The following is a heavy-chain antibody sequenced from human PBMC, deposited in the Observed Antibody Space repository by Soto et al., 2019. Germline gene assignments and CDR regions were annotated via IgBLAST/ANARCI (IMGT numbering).Heavy chain of an antibody. D-gene: IGHD3-9*01. CDR1: GDSVSKYY. V-gene: IGHV4-30-4*01. CDR3: ARGSDWGFDP. Sequence: PSETLSLTCTVSGDSVSKYYWSWIRQPPGKGLEWIGYVYYSGSTYYNPSLKSRVTISVDTSKNQFSLKLSSVTAADTAVYYCARGSDWGFDPWGQGTMVTVSS. J-gene: IGHJ5*02. CDR2: VYYSGST.